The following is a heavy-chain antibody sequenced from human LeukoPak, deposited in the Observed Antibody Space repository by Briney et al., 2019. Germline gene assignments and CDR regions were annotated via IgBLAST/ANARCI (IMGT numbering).Heavy chain of an antibody. CDR2: IYYSGST. CDR3: ARASYGDYWFDP. J-gene: IGHJ5*02. D-gene: IGHD4-17*01. Sequence: SQTLSLTCTVSGGSISSGDYYWSWIRQPPGKGLEWIGYIYYSGSTYYNPSLKSRVTISVDTSKNQFSLKLSSVTAADTAVYYCARASYGDYWFDPWGQGTLVPSPQ. CDR1: GGSISSGDYY. V-gene: IGHV4-30-4*01.